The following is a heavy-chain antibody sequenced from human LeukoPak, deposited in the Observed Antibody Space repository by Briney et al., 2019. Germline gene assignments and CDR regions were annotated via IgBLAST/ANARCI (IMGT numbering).Heavy chain of an antibody. J-gene: IGHJ4*02. CDR2: IYYSGST. Sequence: SETLSLTCTVSSDSISSYYWSWIRQPPGKGLEWIGYIYYSGSTNYNPSLKSRVTISVDTSKNQFSLKLSSVTAADTAVYYCARGGAHYGDFYFDYWGQGTLVTVSS. V-gene: IGHV4-59*01. CDR3: ARGGAHYGDFYFDY. CDR1: SDSISSYY. D-gene: IGHD4-17*01.